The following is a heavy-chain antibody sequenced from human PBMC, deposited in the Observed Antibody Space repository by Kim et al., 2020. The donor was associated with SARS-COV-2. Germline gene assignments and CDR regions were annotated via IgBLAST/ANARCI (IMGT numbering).Heavy chain of an antibody. CDR3: ARKWFGGGYGMDV. CDR1: GFTFSDYY. J-gene: IGHJ6*02. Sequence: GGSLRLSCAASGFTFSDYYMSWIRQAPGKGLEWVSYISSSSSYTNYADSVKGRLTISRDNAKNSLYLQMNSLRAEDTAVYYCARKWFGGGYGMDVWGQGTTVTVSS. CDR2: ISSSSSYT. D-gene: IGHD3-10*01. V-gene: IGHV3-11*03.